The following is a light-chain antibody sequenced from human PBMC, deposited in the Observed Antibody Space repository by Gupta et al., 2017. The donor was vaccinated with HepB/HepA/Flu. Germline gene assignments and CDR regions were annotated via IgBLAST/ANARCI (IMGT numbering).Light chain of an antibody. Sequence: SYELTQPLSVSVSPGQTASITRSGDKLGDKYACWYQQKPGQSPVLVIYQDSKRPSGIPERFSGSNSGNTATLTISGAQAMDEADYYCQAWDSSTAHVVFGGGTKLTVL. V-gene: IGLV3-1*01. CDR2: QDS. CDR3: QAWDSSTAHVV. J-gene: IGLJ2*01. CDR1: KLGDKY.